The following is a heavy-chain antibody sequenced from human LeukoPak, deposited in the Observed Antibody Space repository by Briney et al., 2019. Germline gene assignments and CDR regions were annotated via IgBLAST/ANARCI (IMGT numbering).Heavy chain of an antibody. Sequence: ASVKVSCKASGGTFSSYAISWVRQAPGQGLEWMRRIIPIFGTANYAQKFQGRVTITTDKSTSTAYMELSSLRSEDTAVYYCSYIVAAGFYYYYMDVWGKGTTVTVSS. CDR3: SYIVAAGFYYYYMDV. CDR2: IIPIFGTA. D-gene: IGHD6-13*01. V-gene: IGHV1-69*05. J-gene: IGHJ6*03. CDR1: GGTFSSYA.